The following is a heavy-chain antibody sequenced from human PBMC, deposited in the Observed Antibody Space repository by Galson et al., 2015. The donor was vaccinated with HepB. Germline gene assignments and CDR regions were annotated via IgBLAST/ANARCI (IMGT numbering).Heavy chain of an antibody. J-gene: IGHJ6*02. D-gene: IGHD6-19*01. CDR1: GGTFSNYS. V-gene: IGHV1-69*16. Sequence: SVKVSCKASGGTFSNYSITWVRQAPGQGLEWMGGIIPILGTTNYAQKFQGRVTITTDESTTTAYMELSSLRSEDTAVYYCARGVGQWLPPSYYYYGMDVWGQGTTVTVSS. CDR3: ARGVGQWLPPSYYYYGMDV. CDR2: IIPILGTT.